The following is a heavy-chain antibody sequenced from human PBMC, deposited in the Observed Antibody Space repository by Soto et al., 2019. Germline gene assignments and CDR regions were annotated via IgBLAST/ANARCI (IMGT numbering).Heavy chain of an antibody. Sequence: QVQLVESGGGVVQPGRSLRLSCAASGFTFSSYGMHWVRQAPGKGLEWVAVIWYDGSIKNYSDSVKGRFTISRDNSKNTLYLQMNRLRADDTAVYYCARTLDYDYGDLTEDYWGQGTLVTVSS. J-gene: IGHJ4*02. V-gene: IGHV3-33*01. CDR3: ARTLDYDYGDLTEDY. CDR1: GFTFSSYG. CDR2: IWYDGSIK. D-gene: IGHD4-17*01.